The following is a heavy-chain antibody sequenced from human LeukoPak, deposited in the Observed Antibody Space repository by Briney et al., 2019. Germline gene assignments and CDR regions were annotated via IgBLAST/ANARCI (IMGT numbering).Heavy chain of an antibody. Sequence: SETPSLTCTVSGDSISRSTYYWAWIRQPPGKGLEWIGSVYYGRSPYYNPSPESRATISVDTSKNPFSLKMSSVTAADTAVYYCARSSGTGTFSYWGQGTLVTVSS. CDR3: ARSSGTGTFSY. CDR2: VYYGRSP. D-gene: IGHD6-25*01. J-gene: IGHJ4*02. V-gene: IGHV4-39*02. CDR1: GDSISRSTYY.